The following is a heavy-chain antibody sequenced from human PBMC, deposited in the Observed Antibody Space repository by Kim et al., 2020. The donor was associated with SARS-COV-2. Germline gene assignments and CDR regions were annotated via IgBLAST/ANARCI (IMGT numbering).Heavy chain of an antibody. CDR2: ISSSGSTI. CDR1: GFTFSSYE. J-gene: IGHJ4*02. V-gene: IGHV3-48*03. Sequence: GGSLRLSCAASGFTFSSYEMNWVRQAPGKGLEWVSYISSSGSTIYYADSVKGRFTISRDNAKNSLYLQMNSLRAEDTAVYYCARVGTVTKGGDYWGQGTLVTVSS. CDR3: ARVGTVTKGGDY. D-gene: IGHD4-17*01.